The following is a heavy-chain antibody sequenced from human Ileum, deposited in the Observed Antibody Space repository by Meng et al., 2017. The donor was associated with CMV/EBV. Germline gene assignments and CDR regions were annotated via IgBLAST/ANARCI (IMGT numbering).Heavy chain of an antibody. CDR2: ISYDGSNK. D-gene: IGHD6-19*01. CDR3: ASRLLLSQST. CDR1: GFTFNNYA. V-gene: IGHV3-30*14. J-gene: IGHJ4*02. Sequence: LSCAASGFTFNNYAMHGVRQAPGKGLEWVAVISYDGSNKYYAESVKGRFTISRDNSINTLYLQMDSLKVEDTGVYYCASRLLLSQSTWGQGALVTVSS.